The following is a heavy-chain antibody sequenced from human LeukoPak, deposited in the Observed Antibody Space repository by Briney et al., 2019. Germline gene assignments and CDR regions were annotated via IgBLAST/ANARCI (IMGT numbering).Heavy chain of an antibody. Sequence: ESGPTLVKPTQTLTLTCTFSGFSLSTSGMYVGWIRQPPGKALEWLSLIYWNDDKRYSPSLKSRLTIPKDTSKNQVVLTMTNMDPVDTATYYCAHRNSDYRAFDIWGQGTMVTVSS. J-gene: IGHJ3*02. CDR1: GFSLSTSGMY. V-gene: IGHV2-5*01. CDR3: AHRNSDYRAFDI. D-gene: IGHD4-11*01. CDR2: IYWNDDK.